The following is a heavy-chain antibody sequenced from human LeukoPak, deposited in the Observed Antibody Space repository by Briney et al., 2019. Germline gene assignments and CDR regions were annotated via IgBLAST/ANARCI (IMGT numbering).Heavy chain of an antibody. CDR2: INSDGSTR. CDR1: GFTFSTYW. V-gene: IGHV3-74*01. J-gene: IGHJ3*02. CDR3: ARGYADSSGYSDAFDI. Sequence: PGGSLRLSCAASGFTFSTYWMHWVRQAPGKGLVWVSHINSDGSTRGYADSVKGRFTISRDNARNTLYLQMNSLRAEDTAVYCCARGYADSSGYSDAFDIWGQGTMVTVSS. D-gene: IGHD3-22*01.